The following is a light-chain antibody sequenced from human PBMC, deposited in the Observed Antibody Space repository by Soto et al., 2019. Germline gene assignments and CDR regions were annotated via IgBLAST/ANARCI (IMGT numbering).Light chain of an antibody. Sequence: DIVLRQSPATLSLSPGERATLSFRASQSVSTYLAWYQQKPGQAPRLLIYGASSRATGIPDRFSGSGSGTEFTLTISSLQSEDFAVYYCQQYNNWPLTFGGGTKV. CDR3: QQYNNWPLT. CDR2: GAS. J-gene: IGKJ4*01. CDR1: QSVSTY. V-gene: IGKV3D-15*01.